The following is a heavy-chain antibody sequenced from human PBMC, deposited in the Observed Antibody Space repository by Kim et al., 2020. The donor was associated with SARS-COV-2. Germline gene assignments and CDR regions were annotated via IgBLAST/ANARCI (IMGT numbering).Heavy chain of an antibody. V-gene: IGHV3-64*01. Sequence: GGSLRLSCAASGFTFSSYAMHWVRQAPGKGLEYVSAISSNGGSTYYANSVKGRFTISRDNSKNTLYLQMGSLRAEDMAVYYCASSVGYCSSTSCYDYYYYGMDVWGQGTTVTVSS. J-gene: IGHJ6*02. CDR3: ASSVGYCSSTSCYDYYYYGMDV. CDR2: ISSNGGST. CDR1: GFTFSSYA. D-gene: IGHD2-2*01.